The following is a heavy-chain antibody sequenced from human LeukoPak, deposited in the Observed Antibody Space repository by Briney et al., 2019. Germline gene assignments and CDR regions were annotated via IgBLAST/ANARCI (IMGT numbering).Heavy chain of an antibody. CDR3: ARDHRYYYAPDAFDI. CDR2: IYYSGST. D-gene: IGHD3-10*01. J-gene: IGHJ3*02. Sequence: SETLSLTCTVSGGSISSSSYYWGWIRQPPGKGLEWIGSIYYSGSTYYNPSLKSRVTISVDTSKNQFSLKLSSVTAADTAVYYCARDHRYYYAPDAFDIWGQGTMVTVSS. CDR1: GGSISSSSYY. V-gene: IGHV4-39*07.